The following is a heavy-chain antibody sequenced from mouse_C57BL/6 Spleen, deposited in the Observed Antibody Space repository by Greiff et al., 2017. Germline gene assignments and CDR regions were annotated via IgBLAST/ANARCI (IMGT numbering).Heavy chain of an antibody. J-gene: IGHJ4*01. Sequence: EVKLQQSGPELVKPGASVKISCKASGYSFTDYNMNWVKQSNGKSLEWIGVINPNYGTTSYNQKFKGKATLTVDQSSSTAYMQLNSLTSEDSAVYYCARSITTVVATDAMDYWGQGTSVTVSS. CDR3: ARSITTVVATDAMDY. CDR1: GYSFTDYN. V-gene: IGHV1-39*01. CDR2: INPNYGTT. D-gene: IGHD1-1*01.